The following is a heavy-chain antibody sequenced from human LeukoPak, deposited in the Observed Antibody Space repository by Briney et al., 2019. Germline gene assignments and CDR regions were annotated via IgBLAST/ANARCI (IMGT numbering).Heavy chain of an antibody. Sequence: GASVKLSCKASGGTFSSYAISWVRQAPAQGLELMGMIIPIFGTTNYAQKFQDRVTITADKSTNTDYMELSRLRSEDTAVYYCARVVGLTGYSSSWYSGYYYYMDVWGKGTTVTVSS. V-gene: IGHV1-69*06. CDR1: GGTFSSYA. D-gene: IGHD6-13*01. J-gene: IGHJ6*03. CDR2: IIPIFGTT. CDR3: ARVVGLTGYSSSWYSGYYYYMDV.